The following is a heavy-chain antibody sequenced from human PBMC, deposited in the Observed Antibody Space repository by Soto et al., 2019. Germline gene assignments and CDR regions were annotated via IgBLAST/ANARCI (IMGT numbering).Heavy chain of an antibody. CDR3: AIGLRPTASPGYWYVDL. V-gene: IGHV4-31*01. J-gene: IGHJ2*01. D-gene: IGHD1-1*01. Sequence: QVQLQESGPGLVKPSETLSLTCSVVGVSISTGGRFWLWVRQHPVKGLEWIGYIYYSGNTDYNPSLRRQLTIPVDTSKNQFSLKMRSVTAADTAVYYYAIGLRPTASPGYWYVDLWGRGTRVTVSS. CDR1: GVSISTGGRF. CDR2: IYYSGNT.